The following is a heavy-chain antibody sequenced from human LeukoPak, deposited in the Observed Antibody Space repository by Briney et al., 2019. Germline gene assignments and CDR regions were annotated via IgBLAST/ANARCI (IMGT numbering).Heavy chain of an antibody. V-gene: IGHV3-20*04. CDR3: ARDGVVGATNAFDY. CDR1: GFTFDDYG. D-gene: IGHD1-26*01. CDR2: INWSGGST. Sequence: GGSLRLSCAASGFTFDDYGMSWVRQAPGKGLEWVSGINWSGGSTGYADSVKGRFTISRDDAKNSLYLQMNSLRAEDTALYYCARDGVVGATNAFDYWGQGTLVTVSS. J-gene: IGHJ4*02.